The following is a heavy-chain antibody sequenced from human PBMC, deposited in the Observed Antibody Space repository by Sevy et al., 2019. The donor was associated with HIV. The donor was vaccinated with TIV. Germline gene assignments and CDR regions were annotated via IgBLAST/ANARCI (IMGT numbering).Heavy chain of an antibody. V-gene: IGHV1-2*02. CDR3: ARVFSYCSGGSCYSPYDAFDI. D-gene: IGHD2-15*01. J-gene: IGHJ3*02. CDR1: GYTFTGHY. CDR2: INPNSGST. Sequence: ASVKVSCKASGYTFTGHYMHWVRQAPGQGLEWMGWINPNSGSTDCAQKFQGRVTLTRDTSISKAYLELSRLTSDDTAVYYCARVFSYCSGGSCYSPYDAFDIWGQGTMVTVSS.